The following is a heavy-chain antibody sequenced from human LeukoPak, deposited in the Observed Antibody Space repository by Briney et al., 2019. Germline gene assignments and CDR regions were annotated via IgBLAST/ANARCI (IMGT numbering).Heavy chain of an antibody. V-gene: IGHV4-59*12. CDR2: VWYSGTT. Sequence: PSETLSLTCTVSGGSIDNYYWYWLRQPPGKGLEWIGYVWYSGTTKYNPSLKSRVTISVDTSKNQFSLKLNYVTAADTAVYYCARGGYSGYDFYFDYWGQGTLVTVSS. CDR3: ARGGYSGYDFYFDY. CDR1: GGSIDNYY. J-gene: IGHJ4*02. D-gene: IGHD5-12*01.